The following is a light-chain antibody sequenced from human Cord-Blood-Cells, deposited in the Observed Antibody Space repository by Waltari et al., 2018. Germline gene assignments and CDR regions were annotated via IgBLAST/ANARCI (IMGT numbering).Light chain of an antibody. CDR3: QQYYSTPQT. V-gene: IGKV4-1*01. J-gene: IGKJ2*01. Sequence: DIVMTQSPHSLAVSLGERATINCTSSPSVLYSSNNKNYLAWYQQKPGQPPKLLIYWASTRESGVPDRFSGSGSGTDFTLTISSLQAEDVAVYYCQQYYSTPQTFGQGTKLEIK. CDR2: WAS. CDR1: PSVLYSSNNKNY.